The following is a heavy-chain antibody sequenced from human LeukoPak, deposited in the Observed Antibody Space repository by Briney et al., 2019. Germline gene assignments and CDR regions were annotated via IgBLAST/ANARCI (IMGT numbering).Heavy chain of an antibody. CDR1: GFTFSSYA. CDR2: ISGSGGST. V-gene: IGHV3-23*01. Sequence: GGSLRLSCAASGFTFSSYAMSWVRQAPGKGLGWVSAISGSGGSTYYADSVKGRFIISRDNSKNTLYLQMNSLRAEDTAVYYCAKAQKSEYSSSWYDYWGQGTLVTVSS. D-gene: IGHD6-13*01. J-gene: IGHJ4*02. CDR3: AKAQKSEYSSSWYDY.